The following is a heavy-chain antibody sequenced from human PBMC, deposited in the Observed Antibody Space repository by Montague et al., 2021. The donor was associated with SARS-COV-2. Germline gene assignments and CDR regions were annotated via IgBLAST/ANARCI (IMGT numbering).Heavy chain of an antibody. V-gene: IGHV4-34*10. CDR1: GVSFSGYY. J-gene: IGHJ5*02. CDR2: VIYSGKT. CDR3: VKGSHSYATRGLRTGWFDP. D-gene: IGHD5-18*01. Sequence: SETLSLTCAVYGVSFSGYYWTWIRQSPGRGLEWIGEVIYSGKTSYNPSLQSRLTMSVDTYKKQFSLKLGSVTAADTAVYFCVKGSHSYATRGLRTGWFDPWGQGTLVTVSS.